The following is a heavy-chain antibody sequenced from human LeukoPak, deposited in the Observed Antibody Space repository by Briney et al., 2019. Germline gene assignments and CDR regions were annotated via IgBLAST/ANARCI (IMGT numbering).Heavy chain of an antibody. CDR1: GFTFSSHW. V-gene: IGHV3-74*01. CDR2: INGDGSSI. D-gene: IGHD3-22*01. J-gene: IGHJ1*01. CDR3: ARDYDSSGYYSFQH. Sequence: GGSLRLSCAASGFTFSSHWMHWVRQAPGKGLVWVSRINGDGSSIRYADSVKGRFTNSRDNAKNTLYLQMNSLRAEDTAVYYCARDYDSSGYYSFQHWGQGTLVTVSS.